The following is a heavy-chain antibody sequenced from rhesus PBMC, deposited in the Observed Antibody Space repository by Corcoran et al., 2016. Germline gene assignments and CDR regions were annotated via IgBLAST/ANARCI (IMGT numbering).Heavy chain of an antibody. Sequence: QVQLQESGPGLVKPSETLSLTCAVSGYSISSGYGWGWLRQPPGKGLGGIGQIYGGSCSTYHNPSLKSRVTVSKDPSKNQFSLKLSSVTAADTAVYCCARDRYGIFDYWGQGVLVTVSS. CDR3: ARDRYGIFDY. V-gene: IGHV4-127*01. J-gene: IGHJ4*01. CDR2: IYGGSCST. CDR1: GYSISSGYG. D-gene: IGHD6-13*01.